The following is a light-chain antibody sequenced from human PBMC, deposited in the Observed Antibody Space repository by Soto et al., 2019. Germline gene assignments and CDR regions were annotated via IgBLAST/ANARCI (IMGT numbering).Light chain of an antibody. J-gene: IGLJ2*01. CDR3: QSYDSSLSGSG. CDR2: GNS. Sequence: QSVLTQPPSVSGAPGQRVTISCTGSSSNIGAGYDVHWYQQLPGTAPKILIYGNSNRPSGVPDRFAGSKSGTSASLAITGIKAEDEADYYCQSYDSSLSGSGFGGGTKLTVL. V-gene: IGLV1-40*01. CDR1: SSNIGAGYD.